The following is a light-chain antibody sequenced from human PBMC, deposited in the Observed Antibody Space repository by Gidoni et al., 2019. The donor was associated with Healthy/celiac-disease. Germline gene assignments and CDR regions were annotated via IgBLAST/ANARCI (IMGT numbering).Light chain of an antibody. CDR2: WAS. Sequence: MVTTQSPDLPAALLGERATISCKSSQSVLYSSNNKNYLAWYQQKPGQPPKLLIYWASTRESGVPDRFSGSGSGTDFTLTISSLQAEDVAVYYCQQYYSTPQTFGQGTKVEIK. V-gene: IGKV4-1*01. CDR1: QSVLYSSNNKNY. CDR3: QQYYSTPQT. J-gene: IGKJ1*01.